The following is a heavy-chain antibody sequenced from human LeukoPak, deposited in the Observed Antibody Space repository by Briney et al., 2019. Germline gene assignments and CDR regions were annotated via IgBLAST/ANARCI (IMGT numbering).Heavy chain of an antibody. CDR1: GFTFSSYW. J-gene: IGHJ4*02. V-gene: IGHV3-7*04. Sequence: GGSLRLSCAASGFTFSSYWMSWVRQAPGKGLEWVANIKQDGSEKYYVDSVKGRFTISRDNAKNSLYLQMNSLRAEDTAVYYCARGDYYDSSGYYWDYWGQGTLVTVS. CDR2: IKQDGSEK. D-gene: IGHD3-22*01. CDR3: ARGDYYDSSGYYWDY.